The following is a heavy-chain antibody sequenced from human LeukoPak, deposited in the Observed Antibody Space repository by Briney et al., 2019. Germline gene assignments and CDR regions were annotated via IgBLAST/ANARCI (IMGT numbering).Heavy chain of an antibody. Sequence: GGSLRLSCAASGFTFSSYTMTWVRQAPGKGLEWVSVISGNGGTTYYADSVKGRFTISRDNAKNSLYLQMNSLRDEDTAVYYCARDISGSYLLDNWGQGTLVTVSS. CDR2: ISGNGGTT. CDR1: GFTFSSYT. J-gene: IGHJ4*02. D-gene: IGHD1-26*01. CDR3: ARDISGSYLLDN. V-gene: IGHV3-23*01.